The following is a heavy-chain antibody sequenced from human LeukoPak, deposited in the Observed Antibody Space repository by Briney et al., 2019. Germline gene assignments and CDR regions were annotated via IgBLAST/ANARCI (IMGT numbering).Heavy chain of an antibody. J-gene: IGHJ5*02. D-gene: IGHD3-22*01. CDR3: ARRYYDSSGYYYYP. CDR2: INPNSGGT. Sequence: ASVKVSCKASGYSFTAYYIHWVRQAPGHGPEWMGCINPNSGGTNYAQKFQGRVTMTRDTSITTVYMDLSRLRSDDTAVYYCARRYYDSSGYYYYPWGQGALVTVSS. CDR1: GYSFTAYY. V-gene: IGHV1-2*02.